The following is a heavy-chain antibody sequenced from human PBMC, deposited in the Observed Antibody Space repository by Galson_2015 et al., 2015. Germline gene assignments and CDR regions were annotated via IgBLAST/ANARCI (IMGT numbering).Heavy chain of an antibody. Sequence: SLRLSCAASGFTFSSYWMHWVRQAPGKGLVWVSRINSDGSSTSYADSVKGRFTVSRDNAKNTLYLQMNSLRAEDTAVYYCARADVVVTGEGFDYWGQGTLVTVSS. CDR3: ARADVVVTGEGFDY. V-gene: IGHV3-74*01. D-gene: IGHD2-21*02. CDR2: INSDGSST. J-gene: IGHJ4*02. CDR1: GFTFSSYW.